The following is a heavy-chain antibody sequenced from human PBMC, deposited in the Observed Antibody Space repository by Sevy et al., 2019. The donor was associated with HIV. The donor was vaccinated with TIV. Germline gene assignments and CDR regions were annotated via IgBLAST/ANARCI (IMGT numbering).Heavy chain of an antibody. CDR2: ISFDGSDK. CDR1: EFSFSTHA. D-gene: IGHD6-19*01. J-gene: IGHJ4*02. Sequence: GGSLRLSCAASEFSFSTHAMHWVRQAPRKGLEWVAVISFDGSDKYYTDSVKGRFTISRDDSMNTLLLQVSSLRAEDTAVYYCARDAGYSTVWYPGYWGQGTLVTVSS. CDR3: ARDAGYSTVWYPGY. V-gene: IGHV3-30*03.